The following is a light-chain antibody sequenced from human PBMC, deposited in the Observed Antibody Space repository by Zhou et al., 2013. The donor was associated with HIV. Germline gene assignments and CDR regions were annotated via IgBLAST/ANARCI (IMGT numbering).Light chain of an antibody. CDR2: KAS. CDR1: QSISAW. CDR3: QQYNSYPWT. V-gene: IGKV1-5*03. Sequence: DIQMTQSPSTLSASVGDRVTITCRASQSISAWLAWYQQKPGKAPNLLIYKASSLESGVPSRFSGSGSGTEFTLTISSLQPEDFARYYCQQYNSYPWTFGQGTKVEIK. J-gene: IGKJ1*01.